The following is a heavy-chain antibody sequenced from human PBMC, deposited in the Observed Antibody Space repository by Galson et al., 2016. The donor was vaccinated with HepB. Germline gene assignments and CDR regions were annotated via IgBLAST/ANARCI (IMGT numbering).Heavy chain of an antibody. V-gene: IGHV5-51*01. CDR1: GYSFTTYW. J-gene: IGHJ4*02. CDR3: AIVRTTVTMPFDY. CDR2: MFPRDSDT. Sequence: QSGAEVKKPGESLTISCKVSGYSFTTYWIGWVRQMPGKGLEWMGIMFPRDSDTRYSPSFQGQVTISADKSISTAYLQWSSLKASDTAMYYCAIVRTTVTMPFDYWGQGTLATVSS. D-gene: IGHD4-17*01.